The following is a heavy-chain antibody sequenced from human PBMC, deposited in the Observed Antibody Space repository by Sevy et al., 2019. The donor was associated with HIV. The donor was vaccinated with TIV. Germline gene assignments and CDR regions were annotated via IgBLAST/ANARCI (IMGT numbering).Heavy chain of an antibody. CDR2: IYYSGST. V-gene: IGHV4-30-4*01. CDR1: GGSISSADYY. CDR3: ARRSGGRFDY. Sequence: SETLSLTCTVSGGSISSADYYWSWIRQPPGKGLEWIGYIYYSGSTYYNPSLKSRVTISVDTPKNQFSLKLSSVTAADTAVYYCARRSGGRFDYWGQGTLVTVSS. D-gene: IGHD2-15*01. J-gene: IGHJ4*02.